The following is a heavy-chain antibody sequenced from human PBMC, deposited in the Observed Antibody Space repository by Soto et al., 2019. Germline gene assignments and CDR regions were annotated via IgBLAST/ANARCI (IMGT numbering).Heavy chain of an antibody. V-gene: IGHV3-15*01. CDR2: IKGKTDGGTT. Sequence: WGSLLVSCASSVFTFSNASMSWVRQAPGKGLEWVGRIKGKTDGGTTDYAAPVKDRFTISRDDSKNTLYLQMNSLKTEDTALYYCTTGYSSGPTGYWGQGTLVTVSS. J-gene: IGHJ4*02. CDR3: TTGYSSGPTGY. CDR1: VFTFSNAS. D-gene: IGHD2-15*01.